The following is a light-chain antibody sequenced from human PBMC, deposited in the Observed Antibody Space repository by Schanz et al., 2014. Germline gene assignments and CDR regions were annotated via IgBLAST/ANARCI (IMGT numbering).Light chain of an antibody. J-gene: IGKJ2*02. CDR2: GAS. CDR1: QRGFINY. CDR3: HHRSHWRGT. V-gene: IGKV3D-20*02. Sequence: EIVLTQSPGTLSLSPGERATLSCRASQRGFINYLAWYQQKPGQTPRLLIYGASSRATGIPDRFSGSGSGTDFTLTISRLEPEDFAVYYCHHRSHWRGTFGQGTKLEIK.